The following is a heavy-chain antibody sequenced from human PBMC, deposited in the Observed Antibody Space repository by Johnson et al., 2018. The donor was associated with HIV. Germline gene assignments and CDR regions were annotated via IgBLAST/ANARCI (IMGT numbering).Heavy chain of an antibody. J-gene: IGHJ3*01. CDR1: GFTFSTYA. CDR2: ISNNGGTT. D-gene: IGHD3-22*01. Sequence: VQLVESGGGLVQPGGSLRLSCAASGFTFSTYAMHWVRQAPGKGLESVSAISNNGGTTYSANSVEGRFTISRYNLKNALYLQMDSLRAEDTAVYYCSIPYLYDSNIYHWGQGTMVTVSS. V-gene: IGHV3-64*01. CDR3: SIPYLYDSNIYH.